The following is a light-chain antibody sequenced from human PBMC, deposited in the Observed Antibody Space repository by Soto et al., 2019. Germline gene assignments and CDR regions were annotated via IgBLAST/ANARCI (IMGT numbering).Light chain of an antibody. Sequence: DIQMTQSPSTLPASVGDRVXXXXLASQSISNWLAWYQXKPGTXXKXXIYHASNLQSGVPSRFSGSGSGTEFTITISRLEPEDFEVYYCQQCGSSPWTFGQGTKVDIK. V-gene: IGKV1-5*01. CDR2: HAS. CDR1: QSISNW. CDR3: QQCGSSPWT. J-gene: IGKJ1*01.